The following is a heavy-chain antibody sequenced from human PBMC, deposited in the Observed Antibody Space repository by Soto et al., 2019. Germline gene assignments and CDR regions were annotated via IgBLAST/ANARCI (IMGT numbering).Heavy chain of an antibody. Sequence: EVQLVESGGGLVKPGGSLRLSCAASGFTFSNAWMSWVRQAPGKGLEWVGRIKSKTDGGTTDYAAPVKGRFTISRDDSKNTLYLQMNSLKTEDTAVYYCTTDSPSYYYDRSGYYTSAFDYWGQGTLVTVSS. CDR3: TTDSPSYYYDRSGYYTSAFDY. CDR1: GFTFSNAW. D-gene: IGHD3-22*01. V-gene: IGHV3-15*01. CDR2: IKSKTDGGTT. J-gene: IGHJ4*02.